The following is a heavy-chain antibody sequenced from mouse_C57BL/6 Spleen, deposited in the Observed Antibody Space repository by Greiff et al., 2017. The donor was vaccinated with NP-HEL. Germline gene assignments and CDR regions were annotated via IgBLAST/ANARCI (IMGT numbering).Heavy chain of an antibody. V-gene: IGHV1-52*01. CDR3: ARSGYDYPAWCAY. J-gene: IGHJ3*01. CDR1: GYTFTSYW. D-gene: IGHD2-4*01. Sequence: QVQLQQPGAELVRPGSSVKLSCKASGYTFTSYWMHWVKQRPIQGLEWIGNIDPSDSETHYNQKFKDKATLTVDKSSSTAYMQLSSLTSEDSAVYYGARSGYDYPAWCAYWGQGTLVTVSA. CDR2: IDPSDSET.